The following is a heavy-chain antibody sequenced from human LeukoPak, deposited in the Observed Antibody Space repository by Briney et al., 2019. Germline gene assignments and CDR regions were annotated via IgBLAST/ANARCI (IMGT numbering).Heavy chain of an antibody. CDR2: ISVSGPTT. D-gene: IGHD4-11*01. CDR3: ARQFRYFDY. V-gene: IGHV3-23*01. J-gene: IGHJ4*02. CDR1: GFTFSNYA. Sequence: GGSLRLSCAASGFTFSNYAMSWVRQAPVKGLEWVSCISVSGPTTYYADSLKGRFTISRDNSKNTLSLQMNSLRAEDTAEYYCARQFRYFDYWGQGILVTVSS.